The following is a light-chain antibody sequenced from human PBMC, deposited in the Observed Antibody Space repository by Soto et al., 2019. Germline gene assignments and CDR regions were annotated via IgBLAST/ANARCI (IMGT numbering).Light chain of an antibody. CDR3: SSSTSSSTYV. J-gene: IGLJ1*01. V-gene: IGLV2-14*01. Sequence: QSVLTQPASVSGSPGQSITISCTGTSSDVGGYNYVSWYQQHPGKAPKLMISDASNRPSWVSNRFSGSKSGNTASLTISGLQAEDEADYYCSSSTSSSTYVFGTGTKLTVL. CDR1: SSDVGGYNY. CDR2: DAS.